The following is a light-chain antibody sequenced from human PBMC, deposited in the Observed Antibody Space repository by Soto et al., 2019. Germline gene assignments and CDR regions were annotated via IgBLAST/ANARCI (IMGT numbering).Light chain of an antibody. J-gene: IGKJ4*01. CDR2: FAS. Sequence: EIVMTQSPATLSVSPGEKATLSCRASQTVSNNLAWYQQKPGQAPRLLIYFASTRATGIPARFSGSGSGTEFTLTISSLQSEDFAVYYCQQYNKWPLTFSGGTKVETK. CDR1: QTVSNN. CDR3: QQYNKWPLT. V-gene: IGKV3-15*01.